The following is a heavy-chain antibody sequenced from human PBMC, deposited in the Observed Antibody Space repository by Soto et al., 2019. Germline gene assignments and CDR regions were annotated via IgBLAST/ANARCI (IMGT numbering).Heavy chain of an antibody. CDR2: IYYSGST. CDR1: GGSISSYY. D-gene: IGHD2-15*01. CDR3: AGHSKPGFSYLDV. Sequence: SETLSLTCTVSGGSISSYYWSWIRQPPGKGLEWIGYIYYSGSTNYNPSLKSRVTISVDTSKNQFSLKLSSVTAADTAVYYRAGHSKPGFSYLDVWGKGTTVTVSS. J-gene: IGHJ6*03. V-gene: IGHV4-59*08.